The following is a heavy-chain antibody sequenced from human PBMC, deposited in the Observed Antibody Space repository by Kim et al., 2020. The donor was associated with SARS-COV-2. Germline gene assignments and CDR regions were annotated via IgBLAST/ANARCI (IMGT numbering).Heavy chain of an antibody. V-gene: IGHV4-39*01. CDR2: IYYSGST. J-gene: IGHJ4*02. CDR1: GGSISSSSYY. D-gene: IGHD4-17*01. Sequence: SETLSLTCTVSGGSISSSSYYWGWIRQPPGKGLEWIGSIYYSGSTYYNPSLKSRVTISVDTSKNQFSLKLSSVTAADTAVYYCARRIWSKTTVTPYFDYWGQGTLVTVSS. CDR3: ARRIWSKTTVTPYFDY.